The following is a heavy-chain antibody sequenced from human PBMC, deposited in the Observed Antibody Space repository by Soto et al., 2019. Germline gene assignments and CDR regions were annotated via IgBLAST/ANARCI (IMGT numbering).Heavy chain of an antibody. CDR3: AKVYDGSGWHFFDC. J-gene: IGHJ4*02. CDR2: ISASGGST. D-gene: IGHD6-25*01. Sequence: PGGSLRLSCAASGFTFSSYAMSWVRQAPGKGLEWVSGISASGGSTYYADSVKGRLTISRDNSKNTLYLQMNSLRAEDTAVYYCAKVYDGSGWHFFDCWGQGTLVTVSS. CDR1: GFTFSSYA. V-gene: IGHV3-23*01.